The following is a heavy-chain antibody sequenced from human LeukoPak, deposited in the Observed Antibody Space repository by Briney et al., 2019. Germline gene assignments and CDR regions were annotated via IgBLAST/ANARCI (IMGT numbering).Heavy chain of an antibody. J-gene: IGHJ4*02. CDR3: ARDIRTVGATLYFDY. CDR2: VHSSGST. V-gene: IGHV4-59*02. D-gene: IGHD1-26*01. Sequence: KPSETLSLTCTVSGASVTTYYWSWIRQSPGKELEWIANVHSSGSTFYNPSLKSRVTISIDTSKNQFSQKLTSVTTADTAVYYCARDIRTVGATLYFDYWGQGTLLTVSS. CDR1: GASVTTYY.